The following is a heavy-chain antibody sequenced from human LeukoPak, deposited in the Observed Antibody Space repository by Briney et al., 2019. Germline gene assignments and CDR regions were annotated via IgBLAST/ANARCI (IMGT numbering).Heavy chain of an antibody. CDR2: ISYDGSKK. V-gene: IGHV3-30*03. CDR1: GFTFSSYG. CDR3: ARTDYYYSYFDP. D-gene: IGHD3-22*01. Sequence: PGGSLRLSCAASGFTFSSYGMHWVRQAPGKGLEWVAVISYDGSKKYYADSVKGRFSISRDNSKNPLYLQMNSLRAEDTAVYYCARTDYYYSYFDPWGQGTLVTVSS. J-gene: IGHJ5*02.